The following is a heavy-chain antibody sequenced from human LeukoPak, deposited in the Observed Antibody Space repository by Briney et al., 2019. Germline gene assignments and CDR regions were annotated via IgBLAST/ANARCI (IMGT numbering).Heavy chain of an antibody. J-gene: IGHJ4*02. CDR3: ARGHFYCSGGSCYGY. D-gene: IGHD2-15*01. CDR2: IIPIFGIA. Sequence: GASVKVSCKASGGTFSSYAISWVRQAPGQGLEWMGRIIPIFGIANYARKFQGRVTITADKSTSTAYMELSSLRSEDTAVYYCARGHFYCSGGSCYGYWGQGTLVTVSS. V-gene: IGHV1-69*04. CDR1: GGTFSSYA.